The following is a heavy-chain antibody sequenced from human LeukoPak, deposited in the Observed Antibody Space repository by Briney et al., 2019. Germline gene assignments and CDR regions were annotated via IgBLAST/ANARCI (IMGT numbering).Heavy chain of an antibody. J-gene: IGHJ4*02. CDR2: IYYSGST. Sequence: PSETLSLTCTVSGGSISSYYWSWIRQPPGKGLEWIGYIYYSGSTNYNPSLKSRVTISVDTSKNQFSLKLSSVTAADTAVYYCAGLYSGYDYDYWGQGTLVTVSS. CDR3: AGLYSGYDYDY. D-gene: IGHD5-12*01. CDR1: GGSISSYY. V-gene: IGHV4-59*08.